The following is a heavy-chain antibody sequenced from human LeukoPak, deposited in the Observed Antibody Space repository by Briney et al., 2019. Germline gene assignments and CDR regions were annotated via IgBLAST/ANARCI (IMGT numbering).Heavy chain of an antibody. CDR3: VRDLSPKGYSSSSTGY. CDR2: INPNSGGT. J-gene: IGHJ4*02. V-gene: IGHV1-2*02. Sequence: ASVKVSCKASGYTFTGYYMHWVRQAPGQGLEWMGWINPNSGGTNYAQKFQGRVTMTRDTSISTAYMELSRLRSDDTAVYYCVRDLSPKGYSSSSTGYWGQGTLVTVSS. CDR1: GYTFTGYY. D-gene: IGHD6-6*01.